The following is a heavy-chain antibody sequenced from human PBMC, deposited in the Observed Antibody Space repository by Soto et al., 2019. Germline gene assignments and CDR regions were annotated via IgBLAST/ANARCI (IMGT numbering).Heavy chain of an antibody. CDR3: ANAPDGYSLSLRYGMDV. CDR1: GFTFSSYG. V-gene: IGHV3-30*18. D-gene: IGHD5-18*01. CDR2: ISYDGSNK. Sequence: ESGGGVVQPGRSLRLSCAASGFTFSSYGMHWVRQAPGKGLEWVAVISYDGSNKYYADSVKGRFTISRDNSKNTLYLQMNSLRAEDTAVYYCANAPDGYSLSLRYGMDVWGQGTTVTVSS. J-gene: IGHJ6*02.